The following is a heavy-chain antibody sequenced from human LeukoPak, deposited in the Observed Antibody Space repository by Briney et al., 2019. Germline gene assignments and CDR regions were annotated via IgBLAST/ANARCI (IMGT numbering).Heavy chain of an antibody. Sequence: GGSLRLSCAAAGFTFSNYAMNWVRQAPGKGLEWVSAVSGSGAYTYYVDSVRGRFTISRDKSKNTLYLQLNSLTAEYTAVYYCAKARDIVVVPAAMCALDVWGQGTTVTVSS. CDR1: GFTFSNYA. CDR2: VSGSGAYT. D-gene: IGHD2-2*01. J-gene: IGHJ6*02. CDR3: AKARDIVVVPAAMCALDV. V-gene: IGHV3-23*01.